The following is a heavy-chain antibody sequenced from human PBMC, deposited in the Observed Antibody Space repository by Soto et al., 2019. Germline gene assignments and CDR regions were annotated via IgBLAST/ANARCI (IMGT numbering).Heavy chain of an antibody. CDR2: INPDGSEK. V-gene: IGHV3-7*01. CDR3: SRSLDS. J-gene: IGHJ4*02. Sequence: QPGGSLRLSCAASGFTFSNFWMDWVRQAPGKGLEWVANINPDGSEKHYVDSVRGRFTISRDNAQNSLYLHMSRLTAEDSALYYCSRSLDSWGQGTRVTVSS. CDR1: GFTFSNFW.